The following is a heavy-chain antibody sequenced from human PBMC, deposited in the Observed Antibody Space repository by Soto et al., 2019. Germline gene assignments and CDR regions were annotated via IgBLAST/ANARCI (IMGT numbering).Heavy chain of an antibody. CDR3: VRRGSETGWYFDQ. J-gene: IGHJ4*02. Sequence: EVQLLESGGGLVQPGGSLRLSCAASGFTFYRYDMFWVRQTPRRGLEWVSFISGSGGRIEYGDFVRGRFTASRYNAEDTLSLQMNTLASDDTGVYYCVRRGSETGWYFDQWGQGTLVVVSS. V-gene: IGHV3-23*02. D-gene: IGHD6-19*01. CDR1: GFTFYRYD. CDR2: ISGSGGRI.